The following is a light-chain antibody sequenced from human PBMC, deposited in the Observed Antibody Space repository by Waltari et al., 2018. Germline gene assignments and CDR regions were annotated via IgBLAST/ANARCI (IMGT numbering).Light chain of an antibody. V-gene: IGKV4-1*01. CDR3: QQYYGAPLT. J-gene: IGKJ4*01. CDR1: QTLFSSPTNKND. Sequence: DIVMTQSPDSLAVSLGESATINCKSSQTLFSSPTNKNDLAWFQQKPVQPPRLLIFWAANREAGVPDRFSGSGSGTDFTLTISSLQAEDVAVYYCQQYYGAPLTFGGGTK. CDR2: WAA.